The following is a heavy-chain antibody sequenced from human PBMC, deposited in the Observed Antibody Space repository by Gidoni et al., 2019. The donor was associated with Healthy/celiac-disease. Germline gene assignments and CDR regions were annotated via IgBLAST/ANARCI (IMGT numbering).Heavy chain of an antibody. CDR1: ASRFTSSC. CDR3: ALAVAARPDLYYYYYGMDV. D-gene: IGHD6-6*01. J-gene: IGHJ6*02. Sequence: DVQLAQSGAEVNKPGESLRIFCTGSASRFTSSCISWVRQMPGKGLEWMGRIDPRDSYTNYSPAFQGHVTSSADKSISTAYRQWSSLKASDTAMYYGALAVAARPDLYYYYYGMDVWGQGTTVTVSS. V-gene: IGHV5-10-1*03. CDR2: IDPRDSYT.